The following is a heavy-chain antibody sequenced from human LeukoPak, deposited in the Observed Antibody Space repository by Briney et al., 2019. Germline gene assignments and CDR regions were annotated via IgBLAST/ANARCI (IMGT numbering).Heavy chain of an antibody. V-gene: IGHV1-69*01. CDR3: ASRGGFDWLSGRYYFDY. J-gene: IGHJ4*02. CDR2: IIPIFGTA. Sequence: SVKVSCKASGGTFSSYAISWLRQAPGQGLEWMGGIIPIFGTANYAQKFQGRVTITADESTSTAYMELSSLRSEDTAVYYCASRGGFDWLSGRYYFDYWGQRTLVTVSS. D-gene: IGHD3-9*01. CDR1: GGTFSSYA.